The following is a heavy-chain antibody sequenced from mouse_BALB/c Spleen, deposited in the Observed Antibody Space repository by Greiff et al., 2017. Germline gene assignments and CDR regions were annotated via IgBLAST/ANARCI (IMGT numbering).Heavy chain of an antibody. D-gene: IGHD1-1*01. CDR3: ARGEDYYGSSYNY. CDR1: GFTFSSYA. CDR2: ISSGGST. V-gene: IGHV5-6-5*01. Sequence: DVKLVESGGGLVKPGGSLKLSCAASGFTFSSYAMSWVRQTPEKRLEWVASISSGGSTYYPDSVKGRFTISRDNARNILYLQMSSLRSEDTAMYYCARGEDYYGSSYNYWGQGTTLTVSA. J-gene: IGHJ2*01.